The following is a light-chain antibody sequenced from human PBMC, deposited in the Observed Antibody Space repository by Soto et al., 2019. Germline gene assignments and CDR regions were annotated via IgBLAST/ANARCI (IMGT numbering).Light chain of an antibody. CDR1: QSVLYSSNNKNY. J-gene: IGKJ4*01. CDR2: WAS. V-gene: IGKV4-1*01. Sequence: DIVMTQSPDSLAVSLGERATINCKSSQSVLYSSNNKNYLAWYQQKPGQPPKLLIYWASTRESGVPDRFSGSGSGTYFTLTISSLQAEDVAVYYCQQYSSTSTFGGGTKVEIK. CDR3: QQYSSTST.